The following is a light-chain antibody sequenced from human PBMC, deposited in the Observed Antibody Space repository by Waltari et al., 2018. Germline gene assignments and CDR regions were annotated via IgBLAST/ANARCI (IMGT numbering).Light chain of an antibody. J-gene: IGLJ2*01. CDR2: DVT. CDR1: SDDVGRHKF. CDR3: SSHTTSSTLV. Sequence: QSALTQPASVSGSPGQSITISCTGSSDDVGRHKFVSWYQQHPGKVPKLLIFDVTDRPSGVSDRFSGSKSGNTASLTISGLQPEDEADYYCSSHTTSSTLVFGGGTRVTVL. V-gene: IGLV2-14*03.